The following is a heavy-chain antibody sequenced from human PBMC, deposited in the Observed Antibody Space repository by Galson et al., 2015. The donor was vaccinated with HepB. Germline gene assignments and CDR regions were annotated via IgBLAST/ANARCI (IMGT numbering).Heavy chain of an antibody. J-gene: IGHJ6*02. V-gene: IGHV1-46*01. D-gene: IGHD1-26*01. CDR2: INPSGGST. Sequence: SVKVSCKASGYTFTSYYMHWVRQAPGQGLEWMGIINPSGGSTSYAQKFQGRVTMTRDTSTSTVYMELSSLRSEDTAVYYCAREGGRGSASYLYYYYGMDVWGQGTTVTVSS. CDR3: AREGGRGSASYLYYYYGMDV. CDR1: GYTFTSYY.